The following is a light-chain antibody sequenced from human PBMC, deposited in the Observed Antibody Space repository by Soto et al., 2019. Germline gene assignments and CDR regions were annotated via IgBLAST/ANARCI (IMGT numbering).Light chain of an antibody. J-gene: IGKJ1*01. CDR2: GAS. CDR3: QQYGSSLWT. CDR1: QSVSNNY. Sequence: EIVLTQSPGTLSLSPGERATLSCRASQSVSNNYLAWYQQKPGQAPRLLIYGASSRATGIPDRFSGSGSGTDFTLTVSRLEPEDFAVYYCQQYGSSLWTLGQGTKVDIK. V-gene: IGKV3-20*01.